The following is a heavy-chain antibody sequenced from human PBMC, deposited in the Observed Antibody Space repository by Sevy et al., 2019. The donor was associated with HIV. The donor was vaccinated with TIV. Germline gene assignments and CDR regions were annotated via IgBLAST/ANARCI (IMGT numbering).Heavy chain of an antibody. CDR2: ISYDGSNK. J-gene: IGHJ4*02. V-gene: IGHV3-30*18. Sequence: GGSLRLSCAASGFTFSSYGMHWVRQAPGKGLEWVAVISYDGSNKYYADSVKRRFTISRDNSKNTLYLQMNSLRAEDTAVYYCAKGHDSSGYSRVDYFDYWGQGTLVTVSS. CDR1: GFTFSSYG. D-gene: IGHD3-22*01. CDR3: AKGHDSSGYSRVDYFDY.